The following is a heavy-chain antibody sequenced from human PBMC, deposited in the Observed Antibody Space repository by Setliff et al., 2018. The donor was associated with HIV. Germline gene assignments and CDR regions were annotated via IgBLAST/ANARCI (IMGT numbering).Heavy chain of an antibody. Sequence: ASVKVSCKASGYMFSIYYMHWVRQVPGQGLEWMGWSNPNTGGTKYAQKFQGRVTMTMDTSTTTAYMELSRLKSDDTAVYYCARDHVVCSGGTCRSDDPYHYYYMNVWGEGTTVTVSS. CDR2: SNPNTGGT. CDR1: GYMFSIYY. CDR3: ARDHVVCSGGTCRSDDPYHYYYMNV. D-gene: IGHD2-15*01. J-gene: IGHJ6*03. V-gene: IGHV1-2*02.